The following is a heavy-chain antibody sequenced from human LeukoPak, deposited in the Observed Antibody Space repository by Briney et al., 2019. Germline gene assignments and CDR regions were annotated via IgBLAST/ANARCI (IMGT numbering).Heavy chain of an antibody. CDR2: INPNSGDT. D-gene: IGHD4-23*01. CDR3: ARGGYGGNVIRDYMDV. Sequence: AASVKVSCKASGYTFTGYYIHWVRQAPGQGLEWMGWINPNSGDTNYAQKFQGRVTMTRDTSISTAYMELSRLRSDDTAVYYCARGGYGGNVIRDYMDVWGKGTTVTVSS. V-gene: IGHV1-2*02. J-gene: IGHJ6*03. CDR1: GYTFTGYY.